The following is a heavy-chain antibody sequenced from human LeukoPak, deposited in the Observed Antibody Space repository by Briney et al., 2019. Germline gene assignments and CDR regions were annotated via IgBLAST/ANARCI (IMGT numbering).Heavy chain of an antibody. CDR3: ARDFSSGDIVPTGPSWFDY. D-gene: IGHD5-12*01. Sequence: GGSLRLSCAASGFTVSSNYMSWVRQAPGKGLEWVSVIYSDGSTYYADSVKGRFTISRDNTKNSLYLQMSSLRTEDTAVYFCARDFSSGDIVPTGPSWFDYWDQGTLVTVSS. CDR2: IYSDGST. V-gene: IGHV3-53*01. J-gene: IGHJ4*02. CDR1: GFTVSSNY.